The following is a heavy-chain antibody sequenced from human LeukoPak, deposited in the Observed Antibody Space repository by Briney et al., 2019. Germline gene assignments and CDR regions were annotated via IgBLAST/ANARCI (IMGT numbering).Heavy chain of an antibody. CDR1: GFTFRSYE. CDR2: LSSSGSAF. CDR3: ARSARLMKGVVEVTALDD. V-gene: IGHV3-48*03. D-gene: IGHD3-3*01. J-gene: IGHJ4*02. Sequence: GGSLTLSCEGSGFTFRSYEMNWVRQAPGKGLEWIAYLSSSGSAFSYADSVKGRFTIARDNAKNSVYLEMNSLRADDTAVYYCARSARLMKGVVEVTALDDWGQGTLVTVSS.